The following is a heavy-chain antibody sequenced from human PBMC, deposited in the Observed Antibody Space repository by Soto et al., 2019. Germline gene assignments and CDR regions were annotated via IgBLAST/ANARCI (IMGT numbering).Heavy chain of an antibody. J-gene: IGHJ5*02. CDR2: IYYSGST. CDR1: GGSISSGGYY. CDR3: ARAHRVVAATGGNWFDP. Sequence: QVQLQESGPGLVKPSQTLSLTCTVSGGSISSGGYYWSWIRQHPGKGLEWIGYIYYSGSTYYNPSLKRRVTISVDTSKNQCSLKLSSVTAADTAVYYCARAHRVVAATGGNWFDPWGQGTLVTVSS. V-gene: IGHV4-31*03. D-gene: IGHD2-15*01.